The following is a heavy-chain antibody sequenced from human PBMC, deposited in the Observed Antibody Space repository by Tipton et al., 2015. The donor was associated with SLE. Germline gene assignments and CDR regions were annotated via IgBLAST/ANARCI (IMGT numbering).Heavy chain of an antibody. V-gene: IGHV4-39*07. CDR1: GGSISSSSYY. CDR2: INHSGST. J-gene: IGHJ4*02. D-gene: IGHD3-22*01. Sequence: LRLSCTVSGGSISSSSYYWGWIRQPPGKGLEWIGEINHSGSTNYNPSLKSRVTISVDTSKNQFSLKLSSVTAADTAVYYCARYYYDSRTFDYWGQGTLVTVSS. CDR3: ARYYYDSRTFDY.